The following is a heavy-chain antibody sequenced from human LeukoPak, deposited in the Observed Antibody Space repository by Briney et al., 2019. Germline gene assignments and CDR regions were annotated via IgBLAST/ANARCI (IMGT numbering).Heavy chain of an antibody. CDR3: ARAEGSGWYLEAFDF. CDR1: GYTFTDYY. CDR2: INPNSGGT. Sequence: GSVMLSPKASGYTFTDYYVHWVRQAPGQGLEWMGWINPNSGGTNYAQKFQGRLTMTRDTSINTAYMELSRLRSDDTAVYYCARAEGSGWYLEAFDFWAQGTLVRVSS. V-gene: IGHV1-2*02. D-gene: IGHD6-19*01. J-gene: IGHJ3*01.